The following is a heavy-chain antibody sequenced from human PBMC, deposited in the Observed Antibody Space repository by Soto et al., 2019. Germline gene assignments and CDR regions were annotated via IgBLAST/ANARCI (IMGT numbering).Heavy chain of an antibody. J-gene: IGHJ4*02. Sequence: EVQLVESGGGPVKSGGSLRLSCVASGFTLSNYRMTWVRQGPGKGLEWVSSISSRTDYIHYADSVKGRFTISRDGSKNTLYLQMNSLRAEDTAMYYCAKDPSTGSADYWGQGTQVTVSS. V-gene: IGHV3-21*04. CDR1: GFTLSNYR. CDR3: AKDPSTGSADY. D-gene: IGHD3-9*01. CDR2: ISSRTDYI.